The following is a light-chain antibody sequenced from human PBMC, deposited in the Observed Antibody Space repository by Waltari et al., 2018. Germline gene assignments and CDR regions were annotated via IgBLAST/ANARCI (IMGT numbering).Light chain of an antibody. CDR1: QGISRF. J-gene: IGKJ1*01. CDR3: QQANIFPWT. V-gene: IGKV1-12*01. CDR2: DVS. Sequence: DIRMTQSPSSVPASVGDRVTIPCRASQGISRFLAWYQQKPGKAPNLLIYDVSSLQSGVPSRFSGSGSGTDFTLTISSLQPEDFATYYCQQANIFPWTFGQGTKVEIK.